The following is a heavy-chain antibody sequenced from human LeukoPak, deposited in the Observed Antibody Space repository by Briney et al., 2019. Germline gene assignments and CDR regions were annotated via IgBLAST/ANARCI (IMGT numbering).Heavy chain of an antibody. CDR2: IWYDGSNK. CDR1: GFTFSSYG. D-gene: IGHD2-15*01. CDR3: ARVGRLTLEYCSGGSCYSPYYYYGMDD. J-gene: IGHJ6*02. Sequence: GGSPRLSCAASGFTFSSYGMHWVRQAPGKGLEWVAVIWYDGSNKYYADSVKGRFTISRDNSKNTLYLQMNSLRAEDTAVYYCARVGRLTLEYCSGGSCYSPYYYYGMDDWGQGTTVTVSS. V-gene: IGHV3-33*01.